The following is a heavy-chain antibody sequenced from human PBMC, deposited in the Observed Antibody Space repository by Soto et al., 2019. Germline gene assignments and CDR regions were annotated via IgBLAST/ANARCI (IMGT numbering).Heavy chain of an antibody. D-gene: IGHD1-26*01. Sequence: SETLSLTCTVSGGSISGYYCSWIRQPPGKGLEWIGYMYKTGSTVYNPSFKSRVTISVDTSKNQFSLKLSSVTAADTAVYYCATQEVGGSYVYTFDPWGQGTLVTVSS. CDR1: GGSISGYY. CDR2: MYKTGST. CDR3: ATQEVGGSYVYTFDP. J-gene: IGHJ5*02. V-gene: IGHV4-59*08.